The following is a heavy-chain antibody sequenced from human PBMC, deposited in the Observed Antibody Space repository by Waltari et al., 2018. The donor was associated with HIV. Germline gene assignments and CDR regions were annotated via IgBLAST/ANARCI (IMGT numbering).Heavy chain of an antibody. D-gene: IGHD3-16*01. CDR3: TRDLSTYGHEFDY. Sequence: EVQLVESGGALVQPGGSLILSCSAPGFNSSSYRMHWIRQIPGKGLVWVSHISTDGSDTSYLESVKGRFTISRDNAKNTLYLQMNSLRVEDSAIYYCTRDLSTYGHEFDYWGQGTLVTVAS. CDR2: ISTDGSDT. CDR1: GFNSSSYR. V-gene: IGHV3-74*01. J-gene: IGHJ4*02.